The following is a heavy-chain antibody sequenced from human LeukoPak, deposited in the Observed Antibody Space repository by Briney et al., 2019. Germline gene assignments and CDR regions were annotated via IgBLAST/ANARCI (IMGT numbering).Heavy chain of an antibody. CDR2: IYYSGST. CDR1: GGSIISYY. V-gene: IGHV4-59*08. CDR3: AVRGYSYGPFDY. Sequence: KPSETLSLTCTVSGGSIISYYWSAIRQPPGKGLEWIGYIYYSGSTNYNPSLKSRVTISVDTSKNQFSLKLSSVTAADTAVYYCAVRGYSYGPFDYWGQGTLVTVSS. J-gene: IGHJ4*02. D-gene: IGHD5-18*01.